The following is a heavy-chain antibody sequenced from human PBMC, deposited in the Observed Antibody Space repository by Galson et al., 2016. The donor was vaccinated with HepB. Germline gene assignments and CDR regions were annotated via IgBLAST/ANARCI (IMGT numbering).Heavy chain of an antibody. CDR2: IYYIGTT. CDR3: ARISRGALND. Sequence: SETLSLTCTVSGGSVNSNDYYWSWLRQPPGKGLEWIGYIYYIGTTNYNLSLKSRVTISLDKSKNQFSLRLTSVTAADTAVYYCARISRGALNDWGQGTLVTVSS. V-gene: IGHV4-61*08. CDR1: GGSVNSNDYY. D-gene: IGHD3-10*01. J-gene: IGHJ4*02.